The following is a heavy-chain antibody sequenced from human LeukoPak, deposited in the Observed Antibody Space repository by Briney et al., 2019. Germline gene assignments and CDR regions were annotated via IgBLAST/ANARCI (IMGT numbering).Heavy chain of an antibody. CDR2: IKTKTDGGTT. D-gene: IGHD2-2*02. CDR3: TTDRYNY. Sequence: GGSLRLSCAASGFTFSSAWMIWVRQAPGKGLEWVGRIKTKTDGGTTDYAAPVNGRFAISRDDSINTLYLQMNSLKTDDTAVYYCTTDRYNYWGQGTLVTVSS. CDR1: GFTFSSAW. J-gene: IGHJ4*02. V-gene: IGHV3-15*01.